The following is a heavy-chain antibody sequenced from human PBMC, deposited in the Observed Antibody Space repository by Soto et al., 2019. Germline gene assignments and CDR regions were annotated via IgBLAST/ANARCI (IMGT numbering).Heavy chain of an antibody. Sequence: QVQLVQSGAEVKKPGASVKVSCKASGYTFTNYGISWVRQAPGQGLEWMGWINAYNGNTKSAQKLQARVTLTTDTSTSTAYMELRSLTSADTAVYYCARYEAAGLNDCWGQGTLVTVSS. D-gene: IGHD6-13*01. CDR2: INAYNGNT. CDR1: GYTFTNYG. J-gene: IGHJ4*02. V-gene: IGHV1-18*01. CDR3: ARYEAAGLNDC.